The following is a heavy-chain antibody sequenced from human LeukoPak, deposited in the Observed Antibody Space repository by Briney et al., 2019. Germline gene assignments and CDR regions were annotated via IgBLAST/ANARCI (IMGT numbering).Heavy chain of an antibody. CDR3: ASLEAMAEDAFDI. CDR2: IYYSGST. CDR1: GGSISSSSYY. Sequence: SETLSLTCTVSGGSISSSSYYWGWIRQPPGKGLEWIGSIYYSGSTYYNPSLKSRVTISVDTSKNQFSLKPSSVTAADTVVYYCASLEAMAEDAFDIWGQGTMVTVSS. D-gene: IGHD5-24*01. V-gene: IGHV4-39*01. J-gene: IGHJ3*02.